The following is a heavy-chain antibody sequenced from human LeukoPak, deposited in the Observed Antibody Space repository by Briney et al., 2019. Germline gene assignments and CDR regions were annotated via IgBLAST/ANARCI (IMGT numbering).Heavy chain of an antibody. D-gene: IGHD2-2*01. J-gene: IGHJ4*02. Sequence: GRSLRLSCAASGFTFSSYGMHWVRQAPGKGLEWVAVISYDGSNKYYADSVKGRFTISRDNSKNTLYLQMNSLRAEDTAVYYCAKDGGSTSPLDYWGQGTLVTVSS. CDR1: GFTFSSYG. CDR3: AKDGGSTSPLDY. CDR2: ISYDGSNK. V-gene: IGHV3-30*18.